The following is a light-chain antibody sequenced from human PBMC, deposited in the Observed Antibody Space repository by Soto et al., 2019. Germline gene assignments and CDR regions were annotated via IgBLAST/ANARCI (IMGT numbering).Light chain of an antibody. V-gene: IGKV3-11*01. CDR1: QSVSTY. Sequence: EILLTQSPATLSLSPGERATLSCRASQSVSTYLAWFQQKPGQAPRLLIYYASSRATAIRARLSGSGSGTELTITIRRTQDNAFANYYCQQYTTYWTFGQGAQVEIK. CDR3: QQYTTYWT. J-gene: IGKJ1*01. CDR2: YAS.